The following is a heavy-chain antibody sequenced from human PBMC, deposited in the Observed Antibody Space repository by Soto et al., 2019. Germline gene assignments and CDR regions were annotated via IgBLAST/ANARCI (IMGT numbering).Heavy chain of an antibody. D-gene: IGHD2-21*01. CDR2: INHRGTT. J-gene: IGHJ5*01. Sequence: QVQLQQWGTGLLKPSETLSLHCAVYGESLRGYYWSWIRQTPAMGLEWIGEINHRGTTNHDSSLKSRAINSLDTSKNQVSPRLNYVTAADTAVYLCARGYPRSILSTSLTTSYWFDSWGQGTLVTVSS. CDR1: GESLRGYY. CDR3: ARGYPRSILSTSLTTSYWFDS. V-gene: IGHV4-34*04.